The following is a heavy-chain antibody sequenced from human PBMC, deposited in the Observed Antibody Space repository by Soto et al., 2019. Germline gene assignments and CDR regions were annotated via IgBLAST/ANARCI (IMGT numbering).Heavy chain of an antibody. D-gene: IGHD5-18*01. J-gene: IGHJ4*02. CDR2: VSASGTGT. V-gene: IGHV3-23*01. CDR1: GFTYRSYA. Sequence: EVQLLESGGGLVQPGGSLRLSCAASGFTYRSYAMSWVRQAPGKGLEWVSAVSASGTGTYYSDSVKGRFTISRDNSKNTLHLQMNSLRAEDTALYYCARDQGASYGLYYFDYWGQGTLVTVSS. CDR3: ARDQGASYGLYYFDY.